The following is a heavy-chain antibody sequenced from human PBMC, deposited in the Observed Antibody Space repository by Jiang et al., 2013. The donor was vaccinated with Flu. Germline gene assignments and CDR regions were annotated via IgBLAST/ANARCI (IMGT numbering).Heavy chain of an antibody. D-gene: IGHD6-19*01. CDR2: IYYSGST. CDR3: ARIVYSSGWPFDY. CDR1: GGSISSYY. J-gene: IGHJ4*02. V-gene: IGHV4-59*13. Sequence: GLVKPSETLSLTCTVSGGSISSYYWSWIRQPPGKGLEWIGYIYYSGSTNYNPSLKSRVTISVDTSKNQFSLKLSSVTAADTAVYYCARIVYSSGWPFDYWGQGTLVTVSS.